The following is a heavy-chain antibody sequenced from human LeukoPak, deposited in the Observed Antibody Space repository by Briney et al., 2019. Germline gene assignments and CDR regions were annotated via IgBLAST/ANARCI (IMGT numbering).Heavy chain of an antibody. Sequence: SETLSLTCTVSGGSISSYYWSWIRQPPGKGLEWIGYIYCSGSTNYNPSLKSRVTISVDTSKNQFSLKLSSVTAADTAVYYCARGYSGYDWGIWFDPWGQGTLVTVSS. CDR3: ARGYSGYDWGIWFDP. J-gene: IGHJ5*02. V-gene: IGHV4-59*08. CDR2: IYCSGST. D-gene: IGHD5-12*01. CDR1: GGSISSYY.